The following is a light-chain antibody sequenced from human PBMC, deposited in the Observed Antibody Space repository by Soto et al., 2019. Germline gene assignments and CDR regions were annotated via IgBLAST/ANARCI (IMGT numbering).Light chain of an antibody. CDR1: SSNIGSGYD. CDR2: GNT. CDR3: QSYDRSLRGYV. V-gene: IGLV1-40*01. J-gene: IGLJ1*01. Sequence: QSVLTQPPSVSGAPGQRVTISCTGTSSNIGSGYDVHWYQHLPGTAPKLLIYGNTIRPSGVPDRFSGSKSGTSASLAITGLQAEDEADYCCQSYDRSLRGYVFGTGTKVTV.